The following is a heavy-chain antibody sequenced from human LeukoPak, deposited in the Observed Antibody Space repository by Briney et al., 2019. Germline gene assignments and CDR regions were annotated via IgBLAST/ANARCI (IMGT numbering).Heavy chain of an antibody. Sequence: GGSLRLSCAASGFAFSFYAMSWLRQPPGKGLEWVSTINANSGTTSYASSVRGRFTISRDNSKNTLYLQVNTLRADDTATYYCAKPISGGLAVTADWFHPWGQGTLVVVSS. CDR2: INANSGTT. CDR1: GFAFSFYA. J-gene: IGHJ5*01. V-gene: IGHV3-23*01. CDR3: AKPISGGLAVTADWFHP. D-gene: IGHD6-19*01.